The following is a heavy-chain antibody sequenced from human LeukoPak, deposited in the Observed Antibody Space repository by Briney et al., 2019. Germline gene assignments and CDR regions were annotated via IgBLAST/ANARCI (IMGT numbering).Heavy chain of an antibody. CDR3: ASGQSIAAAPLDY. Sequence: ASVKVSCKASRGIFDSHAINWVRQAPGQGLEWMGWISAYNANTNYAQKLQGRVTMTTDTSTSTAYMELRSLRSDDTAVYYCASGQSIAAAPLDYWGQGTLVTVSS. CDR1: RGIFDSHA. J-gene: IGHJ4*02. V-gene: IGHV1-18*01. D-gene: IGHD6-13*01. CDR2: ISAYNANT.